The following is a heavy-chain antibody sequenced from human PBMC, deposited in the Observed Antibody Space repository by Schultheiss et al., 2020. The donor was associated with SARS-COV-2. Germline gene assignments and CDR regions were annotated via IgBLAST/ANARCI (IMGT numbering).Heavy chain of an antibody. CDR3: ARGGTGGDLDV. D-gene: IGHD3-16*01. V-gene: IGHV3-48*03. CDR1: GFTFANYE. J-gene: IGHJ6*04. CDR2: ISSSSATI. Sequence: GGSLRLSCAASGFTFANYEMNWVRQAPGKGLEWISFISSSSATIHYADSVKGRFTISRDNAKNSLYLQMNTLSAEDTAIYYCARGGTGGDLDVWGKGTTVTVSS.